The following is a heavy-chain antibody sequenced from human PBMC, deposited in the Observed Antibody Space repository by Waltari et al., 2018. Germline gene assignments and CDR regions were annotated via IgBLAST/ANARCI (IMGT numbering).Heavy chain of an antibody. J-gene: IGHJ4*02. D-gene: IGHD3-22*01. CDR2: ISSRGSTI. CDR3: ARTSDYYDSSGYYSFDY. V-gene: IGHV3-48*03. CDR1: GFTFSSYE. Sequence: EVQLVESGGGLVQPGGSLRLSCAASGFTFSSYEMNWVRQAPGKGLEWVSYISSRGSTIYYADSVKGRFTISRDNAKNSLYLQMNSLRAEDTAVYYCARTSDYYDSSGYYSFDYWGQGTLVTVSS.